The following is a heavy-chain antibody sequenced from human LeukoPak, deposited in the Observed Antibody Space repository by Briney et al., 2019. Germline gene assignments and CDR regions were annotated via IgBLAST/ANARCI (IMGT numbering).Heavy chain of an antibody. CDR1: GGSFGGYY. J-gene: IGHJ2*01. CDR3: ARRGSGWYFDL. V-gene: IGHV4-34*01. Sequence: SETLSLTCAVYGGSFGGYYWSWIRRPPGKGLEWIGEINHSGSTNYNPSLKSRVTISVDTSKNQFSLKLSSVTAADTAVYYCARRGSGWYFDLWGRGTLVTVSS. D-gene: IGHD6-19*01. CDR2: INHSGST.